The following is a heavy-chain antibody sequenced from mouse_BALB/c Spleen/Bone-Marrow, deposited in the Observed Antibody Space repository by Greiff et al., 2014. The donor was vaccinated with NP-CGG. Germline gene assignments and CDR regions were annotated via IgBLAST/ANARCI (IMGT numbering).Heavy chain of an antibody. CDR1: GYAFANYW. CDR2: INPGSGGI. V-gene: IGHV1-54*01. J-gene: IGHJ4*01. Sequence: VNLVESGAELVRPGTSVKVSCKASGYAFANYWIEWIKQRPGQGLEWIGVINPGSGGINYNEKFEGKATLTADKSSSTAYMQLSSLTSDDSAVYFCARELVRGMDYWGQGTSVTVSS. CDR3: ARELVRGMDY. D-gene: IGHD1-1*01.